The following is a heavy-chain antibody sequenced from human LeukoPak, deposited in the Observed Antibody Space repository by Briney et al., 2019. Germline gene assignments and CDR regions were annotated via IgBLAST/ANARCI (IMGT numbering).Heavy chain of an antibody. CDR1: GFTFSSYG. CDR2: ISYDGSNK. Sequence: GGSLRLSCAASGFTFSSYGMHWVRQAPGKGLEWVAVISYDGSNKYYADSVKGRFTISRDNSKNTLYLQMNSLRAEDTAVYYCAKSHYGDYEEFDYRGQGTLVTVSS. CDR3: AKSHYGDYEEFDY. J-gene: IGHJ4*02. V-gene: IGHV3-30*18. D-gene: IGHD4-17*01.